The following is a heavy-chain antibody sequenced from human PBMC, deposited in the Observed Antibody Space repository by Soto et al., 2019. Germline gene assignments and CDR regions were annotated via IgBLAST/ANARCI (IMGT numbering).Heavy chain of an antibody. J-gene: IGHJ5*02. CDR2: IYYSGST. CDR1: GGSISSYY. CDR3: ARDQALGRFDP. Sequence: SETLSLTCTVSGGSISSYYWSWIRQPPGKGLEWIGYIYYSGSTNYNPSLKSRVTISVDTSKNQFSLKLSSVTAADTAVYYCARDQALGRFDPWGQGTLVTVSS. D-gene: IGHD1-26*01. V-gene: IGHV4-59*01.